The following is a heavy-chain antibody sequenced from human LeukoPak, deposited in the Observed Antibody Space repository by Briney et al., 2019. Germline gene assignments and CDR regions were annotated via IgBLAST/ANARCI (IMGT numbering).Heavy chain of an antibody. J-gene: IGHJ3*01. Sequence: PGGSLRLSCAASGFTFSSYAMSWVRQAPGEGLEWVSGISGSGGGTFYADSVKGRFTISRDNSKNTLSLQVNSLRAEDTAVYYCAKGGRGMTTVTTDAFDVWGQGTVVTVSS. V-gene: IGHV3-23*01. D-gene: IGHD4-17*01. CDR2: ISGSGGGT. CDR1: GFTFSSYA. CDR3: AKGGRGMTTVTTDAFDV.